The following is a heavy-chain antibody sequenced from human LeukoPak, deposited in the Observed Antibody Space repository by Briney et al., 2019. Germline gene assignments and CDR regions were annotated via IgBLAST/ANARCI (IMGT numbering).Heavy chain of an antibody. V-gene: IGHV3-23*01. CDR2: ISGSGGST. Sequence: PGGSLRLSCAASRFTFSGYAMSWVRQAPGKGLDWVSTISGSGGSTYYADSVKGRFTISRDNSKNTLYLQMNSLRAEDTAIYYCAKYGVSPSGAFDPRDLFDIWGQGTMVTVSS. J-gene: IGHJ3*02. CDR3: AKYGVSPSGAFDPRDLFDI. CDR1: RFTFSGYA. D-gene: IGHD2-15*01.